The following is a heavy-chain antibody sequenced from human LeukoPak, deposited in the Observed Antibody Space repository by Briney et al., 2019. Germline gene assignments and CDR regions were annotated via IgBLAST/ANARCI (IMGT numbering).Heavy chain of an antibody. CDR3: ASGLRWFGADYYYGMDV. V-gene: IGHV4-34*01. CDR2: INHSGST. CDR1: GGSFSGYY. J-gene: IGHJ6*02. D-gene: IGHD3-10*01. Sequence: SETLSLTCAVYGGSFSGYYWSWIRQPPGKGLEWIGEINHSGSTNYNPSLKSRVTISVDTSKNQFSLKLSSVTAADTAVYYCASGLRWFGADYYYGMDVWGQGTTVTVSS.